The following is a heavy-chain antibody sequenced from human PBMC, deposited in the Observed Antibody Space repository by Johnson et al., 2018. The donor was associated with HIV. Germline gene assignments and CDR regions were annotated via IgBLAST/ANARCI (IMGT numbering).Heavy chain of an antibody. J-gene: IGHJ3*02. Sequence: VQLVESGGGLVQPGGSLRLSCAASGFTVSSNYMSWVRQAPGKGLEWASVIYRGGRQYYADSVKGRFTISRDNSKNTPDLQMKSLRAEDTAVYYGFSSAQWSGWPPGAFDIWGQGTMVTVSS. CDR3: FSSAQWSGWPPGAFDI. D-gene: IGHD6-19*01. V-gene: IGHV3-66*01. CDR1: GFTVSSNY. CDR2: IYRGGRQ.